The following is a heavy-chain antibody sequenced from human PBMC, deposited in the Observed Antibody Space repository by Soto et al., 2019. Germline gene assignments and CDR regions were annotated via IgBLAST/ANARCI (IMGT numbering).Heavy chain of an antibody. Sequence: PXETLSLTCAVSGYSITSGYCWGCIRQPPGKGLEWIANIYHSGNTYYNPSLRSRVTISVDTSKNQFSLRLTSVTAADTAVYFCARHRDYYGSGSPYNWFDPWGQGTLVTVSS. CDR3: ARHRDYYGSGSPYNWFDP. D-gene: IGHD3-10*01. V-gene: IGHV4-38-2*01. CDR2: IYHSGNT. CDR1: GYSITSGYC. J-gene: IGHJ5*02.